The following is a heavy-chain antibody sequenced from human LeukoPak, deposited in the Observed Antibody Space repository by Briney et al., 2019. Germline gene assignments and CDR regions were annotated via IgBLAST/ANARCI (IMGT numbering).Heavy chain of an antibody. Sequence: SGTLSLTCTVSGGSISSYYWSWIRQPAGKGLEWIGRIYTSGSTNYNPSLKSRVTMSVDTSKNQFSLKLSSVTAADTAVYYCARLSDIWSGGYFDYWGQGTLVTVSS. V-gene: IGHV4-4*07. D-gene: IGHD3-10*01. CDR3: ARLSDIWSGGYFDY. J-gene: IGHJ4*02. CDR1: GGSISSYY. CDR2: IYTSGST.